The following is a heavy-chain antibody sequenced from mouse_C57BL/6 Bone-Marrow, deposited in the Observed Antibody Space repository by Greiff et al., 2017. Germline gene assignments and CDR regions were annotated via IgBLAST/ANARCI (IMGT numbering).Heavy chain of an antibody. D-gene: IGHD6-1*01. CDR2: ISNGGGST. V-gene: IGHV5-12*01. CDR1: GFTFSDYY. CDR3: ARPHSPLAWFAY. Sequence: EVQRVESGGGLVQPGGSLKLSCAASGFTFSDYYMYWVRQTPETRLEWVAYISNGGGSTYYPDTVKGRFTISRDNAKNTLYLQMSRLKSEDTAMYYCARPHSPLAWFAYWGQGTLVTVSA. J-gene: IGHJ3*01.